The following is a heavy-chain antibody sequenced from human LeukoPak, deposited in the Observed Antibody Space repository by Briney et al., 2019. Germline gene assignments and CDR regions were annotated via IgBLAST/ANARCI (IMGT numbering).Heavy chain of an antibody. CDR2: ISSSSSYI. Sequence: PGGSLRLSCAASGFTFSSYSMNWVRQAPGKGLEWVSSISSSSSYIYYADSVKGRFTISRDNAKNSLYLQMNSLRAEDTAVYYCARGSIAVAGTNCYFDYWGQGTLVTVSS. CDR1: GFTFSSYS. V-gene: IGHV3-21*01. J-gene: IGHJ4*02. CDR3: ARGSIAVAGTNCYFDY. D-gene: IGHD6-19*01.